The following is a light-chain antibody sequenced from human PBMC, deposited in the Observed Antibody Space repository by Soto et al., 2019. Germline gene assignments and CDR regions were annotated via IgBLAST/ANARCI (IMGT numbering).Light chain of an antibody. J-gene: IGKJ5*01. CDR1: QSVSSSY. Sequence: EIVLTQSPGTLSLSPGERATLSCRASQSVSSSYLAWYQQKPGQAPRLLIYGASSRATGIPDRFSGSGSGADFTLTISRLGPEVFAVYYCQQYGSSPITFGQGTRLEIK. CDR2: GAS. V-gene: IGKV3-20*01. CDR3: QQYGSSPIT.